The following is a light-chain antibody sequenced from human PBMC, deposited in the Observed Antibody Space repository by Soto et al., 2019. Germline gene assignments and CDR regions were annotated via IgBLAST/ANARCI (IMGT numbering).Light chain of an antibody. J-gene: IGKJ1*01. V-gene: IGKV3-15*01. CDR1: QSVSSN. Sequence: EIVMTQSPATLSLSPGQRATLSCRASQSVSSNLAWYQQILGQAPRLLISGASTRATGIPARFTGSGSGTEFTLAISRLEPEDFAVYYCQQYGSSGTLGQGTKVDIK. CDR3: QQYGSSGT. CDR2: GAS.